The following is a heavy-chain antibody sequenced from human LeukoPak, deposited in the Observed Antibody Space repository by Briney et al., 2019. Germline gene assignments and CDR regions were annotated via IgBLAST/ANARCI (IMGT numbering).Heavy chain of an antibody. J-gene: IGHJ4*02. CDR2: IYHSGST. D-gene: IGHD6-13*01. Sequence: SETLSLTCAVSGSSISSGYYWGWIRQPPGKGLEWIGTIYHSGSTYYSPSLKSRVTISVDTSKNQFSLKLSSVTAADAAVYYCARLGAPYSSSWSFFDYWGQGTLVTVSS. CDR1: GSSISSGYY. CDR3: ARLGAPYSSSWSFFDY. V-gene: IGHV4-38-2*01.